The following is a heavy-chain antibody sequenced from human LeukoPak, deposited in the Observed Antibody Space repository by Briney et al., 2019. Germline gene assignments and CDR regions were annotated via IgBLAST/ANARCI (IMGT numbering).Heavy chain of an antibody. Sequence: PSETLSLTCTVSGGSISSSSYHWGWIRQSPGKGLKWIGSIYYSGSAYYNPSLKSRLTISVDTSKNQFSLKLSSVTAADTAVYYCARCISMVRGVIRPPDYWGQGTLVTVSS. CDR1: GGSISSSSYH. CDR2: IYYSGSA. V-gene: IGHV4-39*01. D-gene: IGHD3-10*01. CDR3: ARCISMVRGVIRPPDY. J-gene: IGHJ4*02.